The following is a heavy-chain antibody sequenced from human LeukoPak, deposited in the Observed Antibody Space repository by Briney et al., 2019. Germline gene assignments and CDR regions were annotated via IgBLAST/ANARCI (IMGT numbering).Heavy chain of an antibody. J-gene: IGHJ4*02. CDR3: ARCYFYKSSAYCPLDY. D-gene: IGHD3-22*01. Sequence: PGRSLRLSCVASGFTFSGYVMHWVRQAPGKGLEWVAVIWYDGSNKDYADSVKGRFTIPRDNSKNTLYLQMNSLRVEDTAVYYCARCYFYKSSAYCPLDYWGQGALVTVSS. V-gene: IGHV3-33*01. CDR2: IWYDGSNK. CDR1: GFTFSGYV.